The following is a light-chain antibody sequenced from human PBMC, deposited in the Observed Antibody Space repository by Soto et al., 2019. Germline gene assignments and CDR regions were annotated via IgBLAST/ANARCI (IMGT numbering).Light chain of an antibody. Sequence: QSVLTQPRSVSGSPGQSVTISCTGTSSDVGGYNYVSWYQQHPGKAPKLMIYDVSKRPSGVPDRFSGSKSGNTASLTISGLQAEDEADYYCCSYAGSRAYVFGIGTKVTVL. CDR3: CSYAGSRAYV. CDR2: DVS. V-gene: IGLV2-11*01. CDR1: SSDVGGYNY. J-gene: IGLJ1*01.